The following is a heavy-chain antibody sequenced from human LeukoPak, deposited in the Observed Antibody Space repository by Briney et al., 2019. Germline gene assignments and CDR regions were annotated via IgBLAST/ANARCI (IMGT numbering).Heavy chain of an antibody. Sequence: SETLSLTCAIYGGSFSGYSWSWIRQPPGKGLEWVGEINHSGGTNYNPSLKSRVTISVDTSKNQFSLKLSSVTAADTAVYYCARDRPVSGANWFDPWGQGALVTVSS. D-gene: IGHD2-8*02. V-gene: IGHV4-34*01. CDR2: INHSGGT. J-gene: IGHJ5*02. CDR1: GGSFSGYS. CDR3: ARDRPVSGANWFDP.